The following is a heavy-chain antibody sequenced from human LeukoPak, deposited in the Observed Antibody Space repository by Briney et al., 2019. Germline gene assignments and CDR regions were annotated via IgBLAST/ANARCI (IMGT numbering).Heavy chain of an antibody. CDR2: INPNSGGT. V-gene: IGHV1-2*02. CDR3: SGGVFFPGGGYYMDV. CDR1: GYTFTGYY. Sequence: ASVKVSCKASGYTFTGYYMHWVRQAPGQGLEWMGWINPNSGGTKYAQKFQCRVSITRDPSIRPAYMELGRRHFADTAVFYVSGGVFFPGGGYYMDVWGKGTTVTVSS. D-gene: IGHD4-23*01. J-gene: IGHJ6*03.